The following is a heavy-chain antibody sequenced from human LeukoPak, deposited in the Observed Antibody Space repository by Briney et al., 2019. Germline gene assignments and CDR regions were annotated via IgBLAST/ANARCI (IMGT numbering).Heavy chain of an antibody. CDR2: IRYDGINK. V-gene: IGHV3-30*02. CDR1: GVTFSSYG. CDR3: AREKRYHYSNIVDY. D-gene: IGHD2-21*01. J-gene: IGHJ4*02. Sequence: GGSLRLTCAASGVTFSSYGMHWVRQAPGKGLEWVAFIRYDGINKYYADSVKGRFTISRDNSKNTLYLQMNSLRAEDTAVFYCAREKRYHYSNIVDYWGQGAVVTFSS.